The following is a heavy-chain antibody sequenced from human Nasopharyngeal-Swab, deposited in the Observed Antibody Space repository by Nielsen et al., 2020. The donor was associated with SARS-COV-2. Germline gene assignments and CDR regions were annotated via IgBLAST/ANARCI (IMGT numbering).Heavy chain of an antibody. Sequence: GESLKISCTASGFTFGAYAMSWFRQAPGKGLEWVGFIRSKAYGGTTEYAASVKGRFTISRDDSKSIAYLQMNSLKTEDTAVYYCTRDDDYSNHRDRESIDVWGQGTTVTVSS. V-gene: IGHV3-49*03. CDR2: IRSKAYGGTT. D-gene: IGHD4-11*01. J-gene: IGHJ6*02. CDR3: TRDDDYSNHRDRESIDV. CDR1: GFTFGAYA.